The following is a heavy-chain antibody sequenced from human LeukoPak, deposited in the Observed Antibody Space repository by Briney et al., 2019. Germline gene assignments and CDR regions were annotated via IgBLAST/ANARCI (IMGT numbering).Heavy chain of an antibody. CDR3: AREIDCSGGSCYYGMDV. V-gene: IGHV4-59*01. Sequence: PSETLSLTCTVSGGSISSYYWSWIRQPPGKGLEWIGYIYYSGSTNYNPFLKSRVTISVDTSKNQFSLKLSSVTAADTAVYYCAREIDCSGGSCYYGMDVWGQGTTVTVSS. CDR2: IYYSGST. J-gene: IGHJ6*02. CDR1: GGSISSYY. D-gene: IGHD2-15*01.